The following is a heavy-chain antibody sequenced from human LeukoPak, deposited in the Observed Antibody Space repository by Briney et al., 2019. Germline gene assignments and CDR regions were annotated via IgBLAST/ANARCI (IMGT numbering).Heavy chain of an antibody. D-gene: IGHD3-3*01. CDR3: ARVGILRFPSNWFDP. CDR1: GASISSYY. CDR2: IYYSGST. V-gene: IGHV4-59*01. Sequence: PSETLSLTCTVSGASISSYYWSWIRQPPGKGLEWIGYIYYSGSTRYNPSLKSRVTISVDTSKNQFSLKLSSVTAADTAVYYCARVGILRFPSNWFDPWGKGTLVTVSS. J-gene: IGHJ5*02.